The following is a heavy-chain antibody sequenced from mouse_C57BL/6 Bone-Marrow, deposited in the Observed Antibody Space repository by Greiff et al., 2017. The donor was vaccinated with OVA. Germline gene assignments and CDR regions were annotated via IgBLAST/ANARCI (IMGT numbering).Heavy chain of an antibody. D-gene: IGHD4-1*01. V-gene: IGHV5-9-1*02. Sequence: EVQRVESGEGLVKPGGSLKLSCAASGFTFSSYAMSWVRQTPEKRLEWVAYISSGGDYIYYADTVKGRFTISRDNARNTLYLQMSSLKSEDTAMYYCTRDRLGLWYFDVWGTGTTVTVSS. CDR3: TRDRLGLWYFDV. J-gene: IGHJ1*03. CDR2: ISSGGDYI. CDR1: GFTFSSYA.